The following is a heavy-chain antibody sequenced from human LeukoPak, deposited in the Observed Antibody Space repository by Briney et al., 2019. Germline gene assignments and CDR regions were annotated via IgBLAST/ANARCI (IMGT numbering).Heavy chain of an antibody. Sequence: SQTLSLTCTVSGGSITSVSYSWSWIRQPAGTGLEWIGRIYSSGSTNSNPSLKSRVTISVDTSKNQFSLKLSSVTAADTAVYYCARHRAYYYGSGSYPPNWFDPWGQGTLVTVSS. CDR2: IYSSGST. J-gene: IGHJ5*02. CDR1: GGSITSVSYS. V-gene: IGHV4-61*02. D-gene: IGHD3-10*01. CDR3: ARHRAYYYGSGSYPPNWFDP.